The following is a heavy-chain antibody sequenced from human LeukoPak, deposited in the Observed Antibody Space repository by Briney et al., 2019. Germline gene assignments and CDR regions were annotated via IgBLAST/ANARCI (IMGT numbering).Heavy chain of an antibody. CDR1: GYTFTSYA. D-gene: IGHD2-2*01. J-gene: IGHJ4*02. CDR2: XNAGNGNT. V-gene: IGHV1-3*01. CDR3: AREGYCSSTSCYYFDY. Sequence: ASVKVSCKASGYTFTSYAMHWVRQAPGQRLEXXXXXNAGNGNTKYSQKFQGRVTITRDTSASTAYMELSSLRSEDTAVYYCAREGYCSSTSCYYFDYWGQGTLVTVSS.